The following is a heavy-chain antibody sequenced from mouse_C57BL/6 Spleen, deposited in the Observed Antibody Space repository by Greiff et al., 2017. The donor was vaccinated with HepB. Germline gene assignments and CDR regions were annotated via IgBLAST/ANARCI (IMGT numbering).Heavy chain of an antibody. Sequence: DVQLQQSGPELVKPGASVKIPCKASGYTFTDYNMDWVKQSHGKSLEWIGDINPNNGGTIYNQKFKGKATLTVDKSSSTAYMELRSLTSEDTAVYYCARGEEEGYAFDYWGQGTTLTVSS. J-gene: IGHJ2*01. D-gene: IGHD2-2*01. CDR2: INPNNGGT. CDR1: GYTFTDYN. V-gene: IGHV1-18*01. CDR3: ARGEEEGYAFDY.